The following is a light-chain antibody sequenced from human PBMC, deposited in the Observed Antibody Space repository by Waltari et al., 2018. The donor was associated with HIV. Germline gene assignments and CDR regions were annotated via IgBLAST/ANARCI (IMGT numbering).Light chain of an antibody. J-gene: IGKJ2*01. V-gene: IGKV2-30*01. CDR2: KVS. CDR3: MQGTHWPYT. CDR1: QSLVYSDGDTY. Sequence: DVVLTQSPLSLAAPLGQPASISCKSRQSLVYSDGDTYFNWFQQIPGQSPRRLIYKVSKRDSGVPDRFTGSGSGTDFTLKISRVEAEDVGTYYCMQGTHWPYTFGQGTMLEI.